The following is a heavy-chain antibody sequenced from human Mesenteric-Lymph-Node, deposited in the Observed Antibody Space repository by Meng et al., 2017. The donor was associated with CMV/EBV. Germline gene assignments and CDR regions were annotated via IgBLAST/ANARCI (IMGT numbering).Heavy chain of an antibody. J-gene: IGHJ4*02. CDR1: GFTFSNAW. Sequence: GESLKISCAASGFTFSNAWMSWVRQAPGKGLEWVGRIKSNVDGGTTEYAAPVKGRFTISRDDSKSTLYLQMNSLKTEDAAVYYCATYTSRNSGYYDYWGQGTLVTVSS. D-gene: IGHD3-22*01. V-gene: IGHV3-15*01. CDR2: IKSNVDGGTT. CDR3: ATYTSRNSGYYDY.